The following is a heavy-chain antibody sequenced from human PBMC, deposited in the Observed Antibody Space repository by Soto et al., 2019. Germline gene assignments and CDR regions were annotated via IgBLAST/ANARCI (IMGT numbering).Heavy chain of an antibody. J-gene: IGHJ6*02. CDR2: ISAYNGNT. CDR3: ARDTASYYDFWSGPENYYYGMDV. D-gene: IGHD3-3*01. Sequence: ASVKVSCKASGYTFTSYGISWVRQAPGQGLEWMGWISAYNGNTNYAQKLQGRVTMTTDTSTSTAYMELRSLRSDDTAVYYCARDTASYYDFWSGPENYYYGMDVWGQGTKVTVSS. CDR1: GYTFTSYG. V-gene: IGHV1-18*01.